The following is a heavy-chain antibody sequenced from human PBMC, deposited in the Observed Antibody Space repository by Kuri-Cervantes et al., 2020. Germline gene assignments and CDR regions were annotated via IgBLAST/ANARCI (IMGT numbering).Heavy chain of an antibody. V-gene: IGHV3-74*01. D-gene: IGHD3-10*01. CDR3: ARDSGTMVRGVIWGMDV. CDR1: GFTFSSYW. CDR2: INSDGSST. J-gene: IGHJ6*02. Sequence: GGSLRPSCAASGFTFSSYWMHWVRQAPGKGLVWVSRINSDGSSTSYADSVKGRFTISRDNSKNTLYLQMNSLRAEDTAVYYCARDSGTMVRGVIWGMDVWGQGTTVTVSS.